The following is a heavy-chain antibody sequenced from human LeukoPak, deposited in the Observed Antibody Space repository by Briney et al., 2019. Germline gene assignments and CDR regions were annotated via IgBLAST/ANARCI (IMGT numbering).Heavy chain of an antibody. CDR3: AREVKGSGSFDY. V-gene: IGHV1-8*01. J-gene: IGHJ4*02. D-gene: IGHD6-19*01. Sequence: VASVKVSCKASGYTFTSYDINWVRQATGQGLEWMGWMNPNSGNTGYAQKFQGRVTMTRNTSISTAYMELSSLRSEDTAVYYCAREVKGSGSFDYWGQGTLVTVSS. CDR1: GYTFTSYD. CDR2: MNPNSGNT.